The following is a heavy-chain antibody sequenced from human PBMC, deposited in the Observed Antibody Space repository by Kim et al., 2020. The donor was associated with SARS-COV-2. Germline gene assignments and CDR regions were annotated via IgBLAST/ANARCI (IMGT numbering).Heavy chain of an antibody. CDR1: GGTFSSYA. J-gene: IGHJ6*02. Sequence: SVKVSCKASGGTFSSYAISWVRQAPGQGLEWMGRIIPILGIANYAQKFQGRVTITADKSTSTAYMELSSLRSEDTAVYYCARDRRGYCSSTSCSYGMDVWGQGTTVTVSS. CDR3: ARDRRGYCSSTSCSYGMDV. D-gene: IGHD2-2*01. CDR2: IIPILGIA. V-gene: IGHV1-69*04.